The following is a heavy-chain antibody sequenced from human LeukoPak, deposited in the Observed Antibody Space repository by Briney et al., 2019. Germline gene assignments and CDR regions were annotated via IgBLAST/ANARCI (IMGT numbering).Heavy chain of an antibody. CDR2: ISSSSSYI. V-gene: IGHV3-21*01. CDR1: GFTCSSYS. CDR3: ARERGKLAAADLFDY. J-gene: IGHJ4*02. Sequence: GGSLRLSCAASGFTCSSYSMNWVRQDPGKGLEWVSSISSSSSYIYYADSVKGRFTISRDNAKNSLYLQMNSLRAEDTAVYYCARERGKLAAADLFDYWGQGTLVTVSS. D-gene: IGHD6-13*01.